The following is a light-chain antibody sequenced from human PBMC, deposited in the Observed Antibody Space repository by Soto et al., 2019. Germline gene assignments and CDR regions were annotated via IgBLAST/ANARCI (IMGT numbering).Light chain of an antibody. V-gene: IGKV1-9*01. CDR2: AAS. CDR3: QQINSYPRT. J-gene: IGKJ1*01. Sequence: IQLTQSPSSLSASVGDRVTITCRASQAISSYLAWYQQKPGKAPEVLIYAASTLQSGVPSRCRGSGYETDFTLTISSLQPEDFATYYYQQINSYPRTFGHGTKVEIK. CDR1: QAISSY.